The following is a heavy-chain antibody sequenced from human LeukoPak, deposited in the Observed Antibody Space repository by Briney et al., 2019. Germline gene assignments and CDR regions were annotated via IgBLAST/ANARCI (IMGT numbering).Heavy chain of an antibody. V-gene: IGHV1-18*01. D-gene: IGHD2-2*01. CDR2: ISAYNGNT. CDR3: AREGVVVPAANRRRRYNWFDP. Sequence: GASVKVSCKASGYTFTSYGISWVRQAPGQGLEWMGWISAYNGNTNYAQKLQGRVTMTTDTSTSTAYMELRSLRSDDTAVYYCAREGVVVPAANRRRRYNWFDPWGQGTLVTVSA. CDR1: GYTFTSYG. J-gene: IGHJ5*02.